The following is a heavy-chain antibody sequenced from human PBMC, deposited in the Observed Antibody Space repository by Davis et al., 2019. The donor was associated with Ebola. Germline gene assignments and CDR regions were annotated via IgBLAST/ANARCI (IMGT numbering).Heavy chain of an antibody. V-gene: IGHV1-18*04. J-gene: IGHJ3*02. Sequence: ASVKVSCKASGYTFTGYYMHWVRQAPGQGLEWMGWISAYNGNTNYAQKLQGRVTMTTDTSTSTVYMELRSLRYDDTAVYYCARVSVLDAFDIWGQGTMVTVSS. D-gene: IGHD2/OR15-2a*01. CDR3: ARVSVLDAFDI. CDR1: GYTFTGYY. CDR2: ISAYNGNT.